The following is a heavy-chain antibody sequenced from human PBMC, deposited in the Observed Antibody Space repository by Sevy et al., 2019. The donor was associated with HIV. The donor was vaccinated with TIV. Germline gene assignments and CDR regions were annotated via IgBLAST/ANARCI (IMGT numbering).Heavy chain of an antibody. D-gene: IGHD6-13*01. CDR3: ARVIGDYSTQYYYYGMDV. V-gene: IGHV4-31*02. CDR2: IYYSGST. CDR1: GGSISSGGYY. Sequence: SETLSLTCTVSGGSISSGGYYWSWIRQHPGKGLEWIGYIYYSGSTYYNPSLKSRVTISVDTSKNQFSLKLSSVTAADTAVYYWARVIGDYSTQYYYYGMDVWGQGTTVTVSS. J-gene: IGHJ6*02.